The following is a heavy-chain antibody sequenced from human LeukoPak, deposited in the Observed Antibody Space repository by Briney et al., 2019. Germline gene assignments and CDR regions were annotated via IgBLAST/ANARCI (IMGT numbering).Heavy chain of an antibody. CDR3: ARGRRYYYDSSGYSYYFDY. Sequence: AETLSLTCAVYGGSFSGYYWSWIRQPPGKGLEWIGEINHSGSTNYNPSLKSRVPISVDTSKNQFSLKLSSVTAADTAVYYCARGRRYYYDSSGYSYYFDYWGQGTLVTVSS. CDR2: INHSGST. D-gene: IGHD3-22*01. J-gene: IGHJ4*02. V-gene: IGHV4-34*01. CDR1: GGSFSGYY.